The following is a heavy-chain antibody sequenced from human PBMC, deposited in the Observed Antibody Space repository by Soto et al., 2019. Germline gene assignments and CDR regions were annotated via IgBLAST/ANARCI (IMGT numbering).Heavy chain of an antibody. J-gene: IGHJ6*02. CDR3: ATEGSYSSSSHYYYYGMDV. CDR2: MNPNSGNT. V-gene: IGHV1-8*01. CDR1: GYTFTSYD. D-gene: IGHD6-6*01. Sequence: GASVKVSCKASGYTFTSYDINWVRQATGQGLEWMGWMNPNSGNTGYAQKFQGRVTMTRNTSISTAYMELSSLRSEDTAVYYCATEGSYSSSSHYYYYGMDVWGQGTTVTVSS.